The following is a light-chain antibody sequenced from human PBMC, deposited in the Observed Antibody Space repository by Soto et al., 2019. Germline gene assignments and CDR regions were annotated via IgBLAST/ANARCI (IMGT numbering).Light chain of an antibody. J-gene: IGKJ2*03. CDR1: QSVDSRY. CDR3: QQYGSSPRYS. V-gene: IGKV3-20*01. CDR2: AVS. Sequence: EIVLTQSPGTLSLSPGERATLSCRASQSVDSRYLAWYQQKPGQAPRLVIHAVSRRATGIPDRFSGSGSGTDFTLTISRLEPEDFAEYYCQQYGSSPRYSFGQGTKLEI.